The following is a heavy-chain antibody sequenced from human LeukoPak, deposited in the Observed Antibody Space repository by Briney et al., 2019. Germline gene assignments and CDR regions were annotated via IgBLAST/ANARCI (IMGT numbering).Heavy chain of an antibody. J-gene: IGHJ4*02. V-gene: IGHV4-39*01. D-gene: IGHD6-6*01. Sequence: SEILSLTCTVSGGSISSSSYYWGWFRQPPGKGLEWIGSIYYSGSTYYNPSLKSRVTISVDTSKNQFSLKLSSVTAADTAVYYCARGTEYSSSPHPFDYWGQGTLVTVSS. CDR2: IYYSGST. CDR3: ARGTEYSSSPHPFDY. CDR1: GGSISSSSYY.